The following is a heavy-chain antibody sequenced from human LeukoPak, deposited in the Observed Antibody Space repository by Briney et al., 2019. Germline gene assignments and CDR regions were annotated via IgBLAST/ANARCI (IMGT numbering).Heavy chain of an antibody. D-gene: IGHD6-19*01. CDR3: ASHPYSSGWYLNY. CDR1: GGSFSGYY. Sequence: SETLSLTCAVYGGSFSGYYWSWIRQPPGKGLEWIGEINHSGSTNYNPSLKSRVTISVDTSKNQFPLKLSSVTAADTAVYYCASHPYSSGWYLNYWGQGTLVTVSS. CDR2: INHSGST. J-gene: IGHJ4*02. V-gene: IGHV4-34*01.